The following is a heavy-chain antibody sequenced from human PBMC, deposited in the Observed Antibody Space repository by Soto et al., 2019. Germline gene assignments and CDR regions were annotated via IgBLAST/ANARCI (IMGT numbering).Heavy chain of an antibody. J-gene: IGHJ5*02. CDR2: INPNSGGT. D-gene: IGHD3-3*01. CDR1: GYTFTGYY. V-gene: IGHV1-2*02. Sequence: QVQLVQSGAEVKKPGASVKVSCKASGYTFTGYYMHWVRQAPGQGLEWMGWINPNSGGTNYAQKFQGRVTMTRDTSISTAYMELSRLGSDDTAVYYCARVVTIFGVVRPTNWFDPWGQGALVTVSS. CDR3: ARVVTIFGVVRPTNWFDP.